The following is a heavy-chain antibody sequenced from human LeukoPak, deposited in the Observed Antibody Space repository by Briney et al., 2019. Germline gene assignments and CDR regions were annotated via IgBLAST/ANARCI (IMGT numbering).Heavy chain of an antibody. CDR2: ISRSGSSI. CDR3: AAGSAYCGGDCYRWFDP. CDR1: GFTFSSYG. D-gene: IGHD2-21*02. V-gene: IGHV3-21*01. Sequence: GESLRLSCAASGFTFSSYGMNWVRQAPGKGLEWVSSISRSGSSIYYADSVKGRFTMSRDNAKNSLYLQMNSLRAEDTAVYYCAAGSAYCGGDCYRWFDPWGQGTLVTVSS. J-gene: IGHJ5*02.